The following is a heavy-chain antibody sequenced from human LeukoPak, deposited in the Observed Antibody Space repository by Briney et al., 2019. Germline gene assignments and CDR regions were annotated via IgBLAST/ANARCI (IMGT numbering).Heavy chain of an antibody. CDR2: IYYSGST. Sequence: PSETLSLTCTVSGGSISSYYWSWIRQPPGKGLEWIGYIYYSGSTNYNPSLKSRVTISVDTSKNQFSLKLSSVTAADTAVYYCARESSSSWYDEPDRFDNWGQGTLVTVSS. D-gene: IGHD6-13*01. V-gene: IGHV4-59*01. CDR1: GGSISSYY. J-gene: IGHJ4*02. CDR3: ARESSSSWYDEPDRFDN.